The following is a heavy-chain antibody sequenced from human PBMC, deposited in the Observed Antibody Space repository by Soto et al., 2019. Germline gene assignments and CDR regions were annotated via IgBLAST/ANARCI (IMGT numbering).Heavy chain of an antibody. CDR1: GFTFSSYV. CDR2: ISYDGSNK. J-gene: IGHJ6*02. Sequence: GGSLRLSCAASGFTFSSYVMHWVRQAPGKGLEWVAVISYDGSNKYYADSVKGRFTISRDNSKNTLYLQMNSLRAEDTAVYYCAKASYYYGMDVWGQGPTITVSS. CDR3: AKASYYYGMDV. V-gene: IGHV3-30*18.